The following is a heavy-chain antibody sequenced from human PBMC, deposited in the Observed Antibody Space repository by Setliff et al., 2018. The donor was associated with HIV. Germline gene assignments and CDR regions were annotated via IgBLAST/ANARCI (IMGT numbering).Heavy chain of an antibody. CDR1: GGTFSSYG. J-gene: IGHJ6*03. Sequence: SVKVSCKASGGTFSSYGISWVRQAPGQGLEWMGGITPISGTANYAQKFQGRVTIAADESRTTAYLDLNSLRSEDTAVYYCATAGEMATIGYSYYYMGVWGKGTTVTVS. V-gene: IGHV1-69*13. CDR3: ATAGEMATIGYSYYYMGV. D-gene: IGHD3-10*01. CDR2: ITPISGTA.